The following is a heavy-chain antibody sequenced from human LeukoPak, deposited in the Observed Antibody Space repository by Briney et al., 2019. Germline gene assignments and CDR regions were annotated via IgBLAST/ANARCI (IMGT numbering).Heavy chain of an antibody. CDR3: ARFPSGSDVLGGYDYVLGRYDAFDI. J-gene: IGHJ3*02. CDR2: ISYDGSNK. Sequence: GGSLRLSCAASGFTFSSYAMHWVRQAPGKGLGWVAVISYDGSNKYYAASVKGRFPISRDNSKNTLYLQMNSLRAEDTAVYYCARFPSGSDVLGGYDYVLGRYDAFDIWGQGTMVTVSS. D-gene: IGHD3-16*01. V-gene: IGHV3-30-3*01. CDR1: GFTFSSYA.